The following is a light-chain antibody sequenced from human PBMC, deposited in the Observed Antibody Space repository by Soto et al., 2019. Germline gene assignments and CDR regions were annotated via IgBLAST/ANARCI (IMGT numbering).Light chain of an antibody. CDR3: SSFTSSSSYV. Sequence: QSVLTQPASVSDSPGQSITISCIGTSSDIGGFIHVSWHQQHPGKAPKLIIYDVNNRPAGVSNRFSGSNTGNTASLIISGLQAEDEADYYCSSFTSSSSYVFGSGTQLTVL. CDR1: SSDIGGFIH. V-gene: IGLV2-14*01. J-gene: IGLJ1*01. CDR2: DVN.